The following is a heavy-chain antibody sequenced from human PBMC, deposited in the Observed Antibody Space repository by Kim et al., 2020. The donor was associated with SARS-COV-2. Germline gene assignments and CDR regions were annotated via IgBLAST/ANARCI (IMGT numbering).Heavy chain of an antibody. Sequence: SGTTIYEPSLRSRVTMSLDTSKKQFTLKLNSVTAADTAVYYCAREWSAFDYWGQGILVTVSS. CDR2: SGTT. V-gene: IGHV4-4*07. J-gene: IGHJ4*02. CDR3: AREWSAFDY. D-gene: IGHD2-15*01.